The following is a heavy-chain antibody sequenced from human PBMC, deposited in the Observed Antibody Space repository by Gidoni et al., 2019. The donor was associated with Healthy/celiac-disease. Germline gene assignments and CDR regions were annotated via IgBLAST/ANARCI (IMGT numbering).Heavy chain of an antibody. CDR1: GFTFDDYA. D-gene: IGHD4-17*01. Sequence: EVQLVESGGGLVQPGRSLRLSCAASGFTFDDYAMHWVRQAPGKGLEWFSGSSWNSGSIGYADSVKGRFTISRDNAKNSLYLQMNSLRAEDTALYYCAKDKYGGRGYYYYYGMDVWGQGTTVTVSS. CDR2: SSWNSGSI. CDR3: AKDKYGGRGYYYYYGMDV. J-gene: IGHJ6*02. V-gene: IGHV3-9*01.